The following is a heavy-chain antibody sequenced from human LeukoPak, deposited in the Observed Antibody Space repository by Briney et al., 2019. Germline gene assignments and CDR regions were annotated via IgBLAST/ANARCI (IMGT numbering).Heavy chain of an antibody. CDR1: GFTVSSNY. V-gene: IGHV3-53*01. CDR3: ARAESGYSYGYIYYYGMDV. D-gene: IGHD5-18*01. Sequence: GGSLRPSCAASGFTVSSNYMSWVRQAPGKGLEGVSVIYSGGSTYYADSVKGRFTISRDNSKNTLYLQMNSLRAEDTAVYYCARAESGYSYGYIYYYGMDVWGQGTTVTVSS. CDR2: IYSGGST. J-gene: IGHJ6*02.